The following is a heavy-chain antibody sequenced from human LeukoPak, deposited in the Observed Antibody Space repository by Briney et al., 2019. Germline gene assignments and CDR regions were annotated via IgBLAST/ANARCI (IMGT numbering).Heavy chain of an antibody. D-gene: IGHD5-18*01. CDR2: VRDNGEN. J-gene: IGHJ3*02. V-gene: IGHV4-59*08. CDR1: GGSINAYY. Sequence: PSETLSLTCTVSGGSINAYYWSWIRQPPRKGLEWIAYVRDNGENTYPTSRTSPVATSVDTPYTQMSLRLNFVPAAATAISNCGRQPANTAAFDIWGLGTMVTVSS. CDR3: GRQPANTAAFDI.